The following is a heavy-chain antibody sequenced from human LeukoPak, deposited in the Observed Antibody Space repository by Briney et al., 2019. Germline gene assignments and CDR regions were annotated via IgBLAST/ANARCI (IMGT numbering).Heavy chain of an antibody. CDR1: GYSISSGYY. D-gene: IGHD6-13*01. CDR2: IYHSGRS. J-gene: IGHJ4*02. Sequence: SETLSLTCTVSGYSISSGYYWGWIRQSPGKGLEWIGSIYHSGRSYYNPSLKSRVTISVDTSKNQFSLKLSSVTAADTAVYYCASHPGYSSSWYDYWGQGTLVTVSS. CDR3: ASHPGYSSSWYDY. V-gene: IGHV4-38-2*02.